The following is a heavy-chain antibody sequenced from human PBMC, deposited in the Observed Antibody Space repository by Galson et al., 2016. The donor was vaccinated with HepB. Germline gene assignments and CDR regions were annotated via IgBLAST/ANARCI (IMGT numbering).Heavy chain of an antibody. CDR1: GFTLNRAN. J-gene: IGHJ4*02. D-gene: IGHD6-13*01. CDR2: IIDSSSHI. CDR3: ARDPIAGAGYFDS. V-gene: IGHV3-21*01. Sequence: SLRLSCAASGFTLNRANMNWVRQAPGKGLEWVSSIIDSSSHIFYADSVKGRFTISRDNAKNSLYLQMNSLRAEDTAVYYCARDPIAGAGYFDSWGQGTLVTVSS.